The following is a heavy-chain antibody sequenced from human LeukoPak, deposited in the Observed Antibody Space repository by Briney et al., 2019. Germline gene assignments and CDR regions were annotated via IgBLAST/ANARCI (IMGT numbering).Heavy chain of an antibody. J-gene: IGHJ4*02. CDR2: ISSSSSYI. CDR1: GFTVSSNY. Sequence: GGSLRLSCAASGFTVSSNYMSWVRQAPGKGLEWVSSISSSSSYIYYADSVKGRFTISRDNAKHSLYLQMNSLRAEDTALYYCAREWLRAFDYWGQGTLVTVSS. D-gene: IGHD5-12*01. CDR3: AREWLRAFDY. V-gene: IGHV3-21*04.